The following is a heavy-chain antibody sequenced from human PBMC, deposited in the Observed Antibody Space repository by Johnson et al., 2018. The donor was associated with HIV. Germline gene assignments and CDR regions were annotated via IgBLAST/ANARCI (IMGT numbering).Heavy chain of an antibody. CDR2: ISYDGSNK. Sequence: QVQLVESGGGVVQPGRSLRLSCAASGFTFSSYGMHWVRQAPGKGLEWVAVISYDGSNKYYADSVKGRITISRDNSKNTLYLQMNSLRAEDTAVYYCAKERKLGGLYPAFDIWGQGTMVTVSS. V-gene: IGHV3-30*18. CDR1: GFTFSSYG. J-gene: IGHJ3*02. D-gene: IGHD7-27*01. CDR3: AKERKLGGLYPAFDI.